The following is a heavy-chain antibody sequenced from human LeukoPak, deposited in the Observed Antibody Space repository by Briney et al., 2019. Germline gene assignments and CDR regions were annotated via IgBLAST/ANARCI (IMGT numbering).Heavy chain of an antibody. D-gene: IGHD3-10*01. CDR1: GYSISSGYY. J-gene: IGHJ4*02. V-gene: IGHV4-38-2*02. CDR2: IYHSGRT. Sequence: SETLSLTCTVSGYSISSGYYWDWIRQPPGKGLEWIGSIYHSGRTYYNPSLKSRVTISVDTSKNQFSLKPSSVTAADTAVYYCARHSGVLWFGELLGLDYWGQGTLVTVSS. CDR3: ARHSGVLWFGELLGLDY.